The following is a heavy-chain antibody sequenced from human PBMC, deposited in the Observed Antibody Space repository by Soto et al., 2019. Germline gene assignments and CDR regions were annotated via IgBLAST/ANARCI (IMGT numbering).Heavy chain of an antibody. J-gene: IGHJ4*01. CDR3: ARDYSSSWYYFDY. D-gene: IGHD6-13*01. V-gene: IGHV1-2*02. CDR2: INPNSGGT. Sequence: ASVKVSCKASGYTFTGYYMHWVRQAPGQGLEWMGWINPNSGGTNYAQKFQGRVTMTRDTSISTAYMELSRLRSDDTAVYYCARDYSSSWYYFDYWGHGTLVTVSS. CDR1: GYTFTGYY.